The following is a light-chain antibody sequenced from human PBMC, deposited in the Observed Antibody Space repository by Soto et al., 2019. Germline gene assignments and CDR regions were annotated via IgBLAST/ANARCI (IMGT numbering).Light chain of an antibody. CDR1: NSDVGASHY. CDR3: CSFAGSYSWV. V-gene: IGLV2-11*01. CDR2: DVT. Sequence: QSALTQPRSVSASPGQSVTISCTGTNSDVGASHYVSWYQQNPGKAPKLLIYDVTKRPSGVPHRFSGSKSANTASLIISGLQAEDEADYDCCSFAGSYSWVFGGGTKLTVL. J-gene: IGLJ2*01.